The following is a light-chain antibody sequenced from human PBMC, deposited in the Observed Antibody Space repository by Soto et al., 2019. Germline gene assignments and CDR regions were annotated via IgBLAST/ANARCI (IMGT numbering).Light chain of an antibody. CDR3: SSYTSSSTRV. J-gene: IGLJ1*01. CDR1: SSDVGGYNY. V-gene: IGLV2-14*01. CDR2: EVS. Sequence: QSALTQPASVSGSPGQSITISCTGTSSDVGGYNYVSWYQQHPGKAPKLMIYEVSNQPSGVSNRFSGSKSGNTASLTISRLQAEDEADYYCSSYTSSSTRVFGTGTKGTVL.